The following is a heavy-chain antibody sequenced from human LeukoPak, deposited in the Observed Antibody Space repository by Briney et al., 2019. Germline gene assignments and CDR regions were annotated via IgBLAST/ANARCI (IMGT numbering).Heavy chain of an antibody. Sequence: ASVKVSCKASGYTFTGYYMRWVRQAPGQGLEWMGWINPNSGGTNYAQKFQGRVTMTRDTSISTAYMELSRLRSDDTGVYYCARVDSSSWYYFDYWGQGTLVTVSS. CDR3: ARVDSSSWYYFDY. J-gene: IGHJ4*02. CDR1: GYTFTGYY. CDR2: INPNSGGT. V-gene: IGHV1-2*02. D-gene: IGHD6-13*01.